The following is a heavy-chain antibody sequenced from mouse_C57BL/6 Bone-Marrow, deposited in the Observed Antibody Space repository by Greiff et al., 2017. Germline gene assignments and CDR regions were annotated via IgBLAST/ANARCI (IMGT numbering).Heavy chain of an antibody. V-gene: IGHV1-81*01. CDR3: ARAPYYYGSSVYYAMDY. D-gene: IGHD1-1*01. Sequence: VQLQQSGAELARPGASVKLSCKASGYTFTSYGISWVKQRTGQGLEWIGEIYPRSGNTYYNEKFKGKATLTADTSSSTAYMALRCLTSEDSAVDFCARAPYYYGSSVYYAMDYWGQGTSVTVSS. J-gene: IGHJ4*01. CDR2: IYPRSGNT. CDR1: GYTFTSYG.